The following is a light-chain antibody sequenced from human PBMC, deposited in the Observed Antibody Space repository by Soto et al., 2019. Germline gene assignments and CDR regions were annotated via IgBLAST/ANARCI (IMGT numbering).Light chain of an antibody. CDR2: DVT. V-gene: IGLV2-14*03. CDR1: SSDVGAYNY. CDR3: SSYTSSYTYV. J-gene: IGLJ1*01. Sequence: QSALTQPASVSGSPGQSIAISCTGTSSDVGAYNYVSWYQHHPGKAPKLMIYDVTNRPSGVSNRFSGSKSGNTASLTISGLQADDEADYYCSSYTSSYTYVFGTGTKATVL.